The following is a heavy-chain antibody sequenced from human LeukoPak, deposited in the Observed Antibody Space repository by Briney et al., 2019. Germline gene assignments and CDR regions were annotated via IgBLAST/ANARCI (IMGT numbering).Heavy chain of an antibody. CDR1: GFTFSSYS. Sequence: GGSLRLSCAASGFTFSSYSMNWVRQAPGKGLEWVSYISSSSSTIYYADSVKGRFTNSRDNAKNSLYLQMNSLRDEDTAVYYCAREFSLGVDTAMVTDYWGQGTLVTVSS. CDR3: AREFSLGVDTAMVTDY. CDR2: ISSSSSTI. J-gene: IGHJ4*02. D-gene: IGHD5-18*01. V-gene: IGHV3-48*02.